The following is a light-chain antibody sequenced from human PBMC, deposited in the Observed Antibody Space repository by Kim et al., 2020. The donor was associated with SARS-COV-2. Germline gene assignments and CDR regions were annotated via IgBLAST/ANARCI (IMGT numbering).Light chain of an antibody. J-gene: IGLJ3*02. Sequence: GQRVTITCSGSNLIIRSNREHWHRQLPGAAPKSRIYDVDQRPSGVPDRFSGSKSGNSASLAISGLQSEDEADYYCVAWDDTLNGWAFGGGTQLTVL. V-gene: IGLV1-44*01. CDR1: NLIIRSNR. CDR3: VAWDDTLNGWA. CDR2: DVD.